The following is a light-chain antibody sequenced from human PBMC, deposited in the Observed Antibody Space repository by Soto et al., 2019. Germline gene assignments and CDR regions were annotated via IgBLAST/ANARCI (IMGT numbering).Light chain of an antibody. J-gene: IGKJ1*01. Sequence: EIVLTQSPATLSLSPGERATFSCKASQSVGNSLAWFQQKPGQAPRLLIYDASVRATGIPARFSGSGSGTDFTLTISRLQPEDIAMYYCQQSSNWPPWTFGRGTKVDIK. CDR1: QSVGNS. CDR3: QQSSNWPPWT. CDR2: DAS. V-gene: IGKV3-11*01.